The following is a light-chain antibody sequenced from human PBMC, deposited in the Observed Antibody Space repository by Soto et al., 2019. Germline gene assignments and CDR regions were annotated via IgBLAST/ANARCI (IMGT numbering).Light chain of an antibody. CDR2: DAS. V-gene: IGKV1-5*01. CDR1: QTIDSW. Sequence: DIQMTQSPSTLSASLGDRVTITCRASQTIDSWLAWYQQRPGKPPNLLIYDASSLKSGVPSRFSGSGSGTEFTLTISSLQPDDFATYYCQQYNTYSTFGQGTRLEIK. J-gene: IGKJ5*01. CDR3: QQYNTYST.